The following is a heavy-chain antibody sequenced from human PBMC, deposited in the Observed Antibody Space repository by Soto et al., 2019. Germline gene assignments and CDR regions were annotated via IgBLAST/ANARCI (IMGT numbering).Heavy chain of an antibody. CDR1: GFTFSSYA. CDR2: ISYDGSNK. Sequence: QVQLVESGGGVVQPGRSLRLSCAASGFTFSSYAMHWVRQAPGKGLAWVAVISYDGSNKYYADSVKGRFTISRDNSKNTLYLQMNSLRAEDTAVYYCARDRAYYDFWSGPKPNDAFDIWGQGTMVTVSS. CDR3: ARDRAYYDFWSGPKPNDAFDI. D-gene: IGHD3-3*01. J-gene: IGHJ3*02. V-gene: IGHV3-30-3*01.